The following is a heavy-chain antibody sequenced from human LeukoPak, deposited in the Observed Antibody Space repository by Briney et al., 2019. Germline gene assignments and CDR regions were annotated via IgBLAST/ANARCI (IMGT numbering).Heavy chain of an antibody. CDR3: AREGSSSLVWDFYYGMNV. J-gene: IGHJ6*02. Sequence: GASVKISCKASGGTFSSDTISCVRQAPGQGLEWMGRIIPILGIANYAQRLQGRVTITADKSASTAYMELSSLRSEDTAVYYCAREGSSSLVWDFYYGMNVWGQGTTVTVSS. CDR2: IIPILGIA. D-gene: IGHD6-6*01. CDR1: GGTFSSDT. V-gene: IGHV1-69*04.